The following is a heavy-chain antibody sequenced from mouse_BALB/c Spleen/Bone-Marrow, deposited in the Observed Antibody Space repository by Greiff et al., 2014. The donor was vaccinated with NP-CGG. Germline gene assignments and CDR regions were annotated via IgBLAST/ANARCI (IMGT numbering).Heavy chain of an antibody. CDR1: GFTFSSFG. J-gene: IGHJ2*01. CDR2: ISSGSSTV. V-gene: IGHV5-17*02. CDR3: ARSGSSSGYFDY. D-gene: IGHD1-1*01. Sequence: VQLQQSGGGLVRPGGSRKLSCAASGFTFSSFGMHWVRQAPEKGLEWVAYISSGSSTVYYADKVMGRFTISRDNPKNTLFLQMTSLRSEDTAMYYCARSGSSSGYFDYWGQGTTLTVSS.